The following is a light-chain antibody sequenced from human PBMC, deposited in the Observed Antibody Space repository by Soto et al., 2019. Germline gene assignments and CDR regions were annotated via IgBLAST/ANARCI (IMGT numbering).Light chain of an antibody. J-gene: IGKJ1*01. V-gene: IGKV1-6*01. CDR2: AAS. Sequence: AIQMTQSPSSLSASVGDRVTITCRASQGIRNDLGWYQQKPGEAPKLLIYAASSLQSGVPSRFSGSGSGTDFTLTISSMQPEDFATYYCQQYETFSGTFGPGTKVDIK. CDR3: QQYETFSGT. CDR1: QGIRND.